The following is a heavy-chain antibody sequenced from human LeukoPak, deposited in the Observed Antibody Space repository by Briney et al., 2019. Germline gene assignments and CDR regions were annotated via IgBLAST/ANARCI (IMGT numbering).Heavy chain of an antibody. J-gene: IGHJ4*02. Sequence: SETLSLTCTVSGGSISSYYWSWTRQPPGKGLEWIGYIYYSGSTNYNPSLKSRVTISLDTSKNQFSLKLSSVTAADTAVYYCASLGGLGSWNFGYWGQGTLVTVPS. CDR2: IYYSGST. V-gene: IGHV4-59*01. CDR3: ASLGGLGSWNFGY. D-gene: IGHD3-10*01. CDR1: GGSISSYY.